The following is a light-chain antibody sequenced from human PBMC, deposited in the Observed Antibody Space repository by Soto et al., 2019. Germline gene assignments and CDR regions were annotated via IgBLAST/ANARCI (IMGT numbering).Light chain of an antibody. V-gene: IGKV3-15*01. CDR3: QQYHDWPRT. Sequence: EIVMTQYPATLSVSPGEGATLSCRASQSVSTNLAWYQQKPGQAPRLLIYGASTRTTDIPGRFSGSGSGTDFTLTISSLQSEDFAIYHYQQYHDWPRTFGQGTKVEIK. CDR1: QSVSTN. CDR2: GAS. J-gene: IGKJ1*01.